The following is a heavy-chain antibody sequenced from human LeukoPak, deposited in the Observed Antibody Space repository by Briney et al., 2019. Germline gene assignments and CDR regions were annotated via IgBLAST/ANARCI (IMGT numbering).Heavy chain of an antibody. CDR3: ARGADFWSGYYEYFQH. CDR2: IIPIFGTA. D-gene: IGHD3-3*01. Sequence: ASVKVSCKASGGTFSSYAISWVRQAPGQGLEWMGGIIPIFGTANYAQKFQGRVTITTDESTSTAYMELSSLTSEDTAVYYCARGADFWSGYYEYFQHWGQGTLVTVSS. J-gene: IGHJ1*01. V-gene: IGHV1-69*05. CDR1: GGTFSSYA.